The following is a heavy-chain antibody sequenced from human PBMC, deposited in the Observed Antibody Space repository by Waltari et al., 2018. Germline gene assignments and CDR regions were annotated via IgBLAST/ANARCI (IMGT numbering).Heavy chain of an antibody. J-gene: IGHJ6*02. V-gene: IGHV3-21*01. CDR1: GFTFSSYS. Sequence: EVQLVESGGGLVKPGGSLRLSCAASGFTFSSYSMNWVRQAPGKGLEWVSSISSSSSYIYYADSVKGRFTISRDNAKNSLYLQMNSLRAEDTAVYYCARMLQRALYGMDVWGQGTTVTVSS. D-gene: IGHD3-16*01. CDR3: ARMLQRALYGMDV. CDR2: ISSSSSYI.